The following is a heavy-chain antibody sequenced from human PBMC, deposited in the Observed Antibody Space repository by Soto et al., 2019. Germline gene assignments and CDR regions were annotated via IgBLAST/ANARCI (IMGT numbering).Heavy chain of an antibody. V-gene: IGHV4-59*01. CDR3: ARDPVAGTNYYYGMDV. CDR1: GGSFSDYY. J-gene: IGHJ6*02. CDR2: IYYSGST. D-gene: IGHD6-19*01. Sequence: SETLSLTCAVNGGSFSDYYWSWIRQPPGKGLEWIGYIYYSGSTNYNPSLKSRVTISVDTSKNQFSLKLSSVTAADTAVYYCARDPVAGTNYYYGMDVWGQGTTVTVSS.